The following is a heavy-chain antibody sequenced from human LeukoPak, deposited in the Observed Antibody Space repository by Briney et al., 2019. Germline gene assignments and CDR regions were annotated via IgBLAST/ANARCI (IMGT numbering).Heavy chain of an antibody. V-gene: IGHV4-61*02. Sequence: SETLSLTCTVSGGSISSGSYYWSWIRQPAGKGLEWIGRIYTSGSTNYNPSLKSRVTISVDTSKNQFSLKLSSVTAADTAVYYCAREGTAVAGEDYYYGMDVWGKGTTVTVSS. CDR3: AREGTAVAGEDYYYGMDV. CDR2: IYTSGST. D-gene: IGHD6-19*01. J-gene: IGHJ6*04. CDR1: GGSISSGSYY.